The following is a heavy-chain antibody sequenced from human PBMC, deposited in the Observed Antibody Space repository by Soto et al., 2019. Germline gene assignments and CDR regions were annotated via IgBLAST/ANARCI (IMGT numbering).Heavy chain of an antibody. CDR2: IYYSGST. CDR1: GGSIISGCYY. V-gene: IGHV4-31*03. CDR3: ARGGQLANQFDY. J-gene: IGHJ4*02. Sequence: SETLSLRCTVSGGSIISGCYYWSWIRQHPGKGLEWIGYIYYSGSTYYNPSLKSRVTISVDTSKNQFSLKLSSVTAADTAVYFCARGGQLANQFDYWGQGTLVTVSS. D-gene: IGHD6-6*01.